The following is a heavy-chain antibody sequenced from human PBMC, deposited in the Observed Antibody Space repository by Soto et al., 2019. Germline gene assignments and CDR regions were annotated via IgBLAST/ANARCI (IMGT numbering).Heavy chain of an antibody. D-gene: IGHD1-26*01. CDR2: IYWDDDE. CDR1: GFSLSTSGVG. V-gene: IGHV2-5*02. Sequence: QITLKESGPTLVRPTQTLTLTCTFSGFSLSTSGVGVTWIRQPPGKSLEWLALIYWDDDERYSPSLKRSPTIXKXXSTHQVILTMPNMDPVHAATYYCAHKVGRGAGMDAWGQASTVIVSS. CDR3: AHKVGRGAGMDA. J-gene: IGHJ6*02.